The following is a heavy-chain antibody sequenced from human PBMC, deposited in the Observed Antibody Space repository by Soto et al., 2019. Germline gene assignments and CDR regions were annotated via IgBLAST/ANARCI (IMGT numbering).Heavy chain of an antibody. J-gene: IGHJ3*01. CDR1: GFTFSSND. CDR3: ATRPFLRGAP. D-gene: IGHD3-16*01. Sequence: EVQLVESGGGLIQPGGSLRLSCEASGFTFSSNDMNWVRQAPGKGLEWVSLIWTSGSTAYADSVKCRFTISRDNSKSALYLHMISLRAEDTAVYYCATRPFLRGAPWGQGTMVTVSS. CDR2: IWTSGST. V-gene: IGHV3-53*01.